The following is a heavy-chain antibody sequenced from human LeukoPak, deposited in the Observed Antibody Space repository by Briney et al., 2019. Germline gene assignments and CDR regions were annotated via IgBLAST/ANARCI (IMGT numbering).Heavy chain of an antibody. J-gene: IGHJ6*03. D-gene: IGHD1-26*01. CDR3: ARDQGSGSYPYYYYYMDV. V-gene: IGHV4-4*07. CDR1: GGSISSYY. CDR2: IYTSGST. Sequence: TSSETLSLTCTVSGGSISSYYWSWIRQPAGKGLEWIGRIYTSGSTNYNPSPESRVTMSVDTSKNQFSLKLSSVTAADTAVYYCARDQGSGSYPYYYYYMDVWGKGTTVTVSS.